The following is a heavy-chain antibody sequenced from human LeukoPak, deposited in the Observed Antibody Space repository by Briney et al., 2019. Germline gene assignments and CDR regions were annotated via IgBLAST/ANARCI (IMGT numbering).Heavy chain of an antibody. V-gene: IGHV3-48*04. CDR3: ADNLSR. CDR2: IDRSSNTI. CDR1: GFTLSTAS. J-gene: IGHJ4*02. Sequence: GGSLRLSCAASGFTLSTASMNWVRQAPGKGLEWISYIDRSSNTIYYADSVKGRFTISRDSAKNSLYLQMDSLRAEDTAVYFCADNLSRWGQGTLVTVSS. D-gene: IGHD1-1*01.